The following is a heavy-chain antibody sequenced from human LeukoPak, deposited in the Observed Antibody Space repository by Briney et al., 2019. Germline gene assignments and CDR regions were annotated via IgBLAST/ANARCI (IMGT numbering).Heavy chain of an antibody. CDR1: GYTFTSYD. CDR3: ARDLWAVAGTPLQYYYYYYMDV. D-gene: IGHD6-19*01. CDR2: ISAYNGNT. J-gene: IGHJ6*03. V-gene: IGHV1-18*01. Sequence: GASVKVSCKASGYTFTSYDINWVRQAPGQGLEWMGWISAYNGNTNYAQKPQGRVTMTTDASTSTAYMELRSLRSDDTAVYYCARDLWAVAGTPLQYYYYYYMDVWGKGTTVTVSS.